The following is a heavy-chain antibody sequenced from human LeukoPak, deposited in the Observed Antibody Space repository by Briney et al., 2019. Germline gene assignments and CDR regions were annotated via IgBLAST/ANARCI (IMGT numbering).Heavy chain of an antibody. J-gene: IGHJ1*01. CDR1: GYTLTELS. V-gene: IGHV1-24*01. CDR2: FDPEDGET. D-gene: IGHD3-10*01. CDR3: ATDSRPVWFGELLHFQH. Sequence: ASVKVSCEVSGYTLTELSMHWVRQAPGKGLEWMGGFDPEDGETIYAQKFQGRVTMTEDTSTDTAYMELSSLRSEDTAVYYCATDSRPVWFGELLHFQHWGQGTLVTVSS.